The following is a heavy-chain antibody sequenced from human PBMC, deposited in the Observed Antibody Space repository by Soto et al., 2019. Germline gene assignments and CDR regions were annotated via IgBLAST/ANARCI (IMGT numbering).Heavy chain of an antibody. J-gene: IGHJ4*02. CDR2: ILYDGSDK. V-gene: IGHV3-30*18. CDR3: AKAGGGFGDFDY. CDR1: GFTFSSYG. D-gene: IGHD3-10*01. Sequence: GGSLRLSCAASGFTFSSYGMHWVRQAPGKGLEWVTGILYDGSDKYYADSVKGRFTISRENSKNTLYLQMNSLRTEDSAVYYCAKAGGGFGDFDYWGQGTQVTVSS.